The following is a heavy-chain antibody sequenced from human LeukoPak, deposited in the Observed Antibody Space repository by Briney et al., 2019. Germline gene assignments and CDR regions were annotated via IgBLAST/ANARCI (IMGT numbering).Heavy chain of an antibody. CDR3: ARTKLGYSYDH. D-gene: IGHD5-18*01. Sequence: ASVKVSCKASGGTFSSYTINWVRQAPGQGLERMGGNIPIIGKTDYAQKFQGRVTITADKSTSTAYMELSSLRSEDTAVYYCARTKLGYSYDHWGQGTLVTVSS. CDR1: GGTFSSYT. V-gene: IGHV1-69*10. J-gene: IGHJ4*02. CDR2: NIPIIGKT.